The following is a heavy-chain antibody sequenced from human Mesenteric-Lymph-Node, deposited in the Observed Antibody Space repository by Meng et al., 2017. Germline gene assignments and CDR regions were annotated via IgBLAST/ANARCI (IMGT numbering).Heavy chain of an antibody. CDR1: GFTFSSYA. CDR3: ARELIVGGTTGLAWDY. Sequence: SCAASGFTFSSYAMHWVRQAPGKGLEWVAVISYDGSNKYYADSVKGRFTISRDNSKNTLYLQMNTLRAEDTAVFYCARELIVGGTTGLAWDYWGQGTLVTVSS. V-gene: IGHV3-30*01. D-gene: IGHD1-26*01. J-gene: IGHJ4*02. CDR2: ISYDGSNK.